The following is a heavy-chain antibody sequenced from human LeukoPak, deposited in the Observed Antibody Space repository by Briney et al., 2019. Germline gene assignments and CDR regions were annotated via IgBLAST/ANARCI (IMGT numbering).Heavy chain of an antibody. CDR2: VDPEDGET. Sequence: ATVKLSCKASGYTFTDYYMHWVQQAPGKGLEWMGLVDPEDGETIYAEKFQGRVTITADTSTDTAYMELSSLRSEDTAVYYCATDPSPPVVWADAFDIWGQGTMVTVSS. CDR3: ATDPSPPVVWADAFDI. CDR1: GYTFTDYY. J-gene: IGHJ3*02. V-gene: IGHV1-69-2*01. D-gene: IGHD2-15*01.